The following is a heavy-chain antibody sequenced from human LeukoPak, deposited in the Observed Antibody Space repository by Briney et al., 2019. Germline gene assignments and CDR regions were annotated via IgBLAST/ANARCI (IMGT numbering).Heavy chain of an antibody. CDR1: GGSISSYY. D-gene: IGHD1-26*01. CDR2: IYYSGST. V-gene: IGHV4-59*01. J-gene: IGHJ3*02. CDR3: AIGRWELLPYAFDI. Sequence: SETLSLTCTVSGGSISSYYWSWIRQPPGKGLEWIGYIYYSGSTNYNPSLKSRVTISVDTSKNQFSLKLSSVTAADTAVYYCAIGRWELLPYAFDIWGQGTMVTVSS.